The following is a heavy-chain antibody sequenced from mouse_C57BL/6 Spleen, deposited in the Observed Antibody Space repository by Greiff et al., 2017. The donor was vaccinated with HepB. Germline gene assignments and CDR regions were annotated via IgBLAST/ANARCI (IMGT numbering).Heavy chain of an antibody. Sequence: VQLQQSGAELARPGASVKLSCKASGYTFTSYGISWVKQRTGQGLEWIGEIYPRSGNTYYNEKFKGKATLTADKSSSTAYMELRSLTSEDSAVYFCAREGGLLRYAMDYGGQGTSVTVSS. CDR3: AREGGLLRYAMDY. V-gene: IGHV1-81*01. J-gene: IGHJ4*01. CDR2: IYPRSGNT. D-gene: IGHD2-3*01. CDR1: GYTFTSYG.